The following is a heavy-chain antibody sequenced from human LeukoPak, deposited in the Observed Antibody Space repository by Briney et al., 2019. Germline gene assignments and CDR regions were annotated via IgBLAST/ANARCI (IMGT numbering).Heavy chain of an antibody. CDR2: IYPGDSDT. V-gene: IGHV5-51*01. D-gene: IGHD3-22*01. CDR1: GYIFTSYW. Sequence: GGSLRLSCTGSGYIFTSYWIGWVRQMPGKGLEWMGIIYPGDSDTIYSPSFQGQVTISADKSISTAYLQWSSLKASDTAMYYCARRMDDSSGYYYVGFDYWGQGTLVTVSS. J-gene: IGHJ4*02. CDR3: ARRMDDSSGYYYVGFDY.